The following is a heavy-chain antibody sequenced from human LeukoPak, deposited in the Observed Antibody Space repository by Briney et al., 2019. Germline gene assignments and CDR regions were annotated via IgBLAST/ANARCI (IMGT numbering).Heavy chain of an antibody. D-gene: IGHD6-25*01. V-gene: IGHV1-3*01. J-gene: IGHJ5*02. CDR3: AREAGYLGRGWFDP. CDR2: INAGNGNT. CDR1: GYTFTSYA. Sequence: AASVKVSCTASGYTFTSYAMHWVRQAPGQRLEWMGWINAGNGNTKYSQKFQGRVTITRDTSASTAYMELSSLRSEDTAVYYCAREAGYLGRGWFDPWGQGTLVTVSS.